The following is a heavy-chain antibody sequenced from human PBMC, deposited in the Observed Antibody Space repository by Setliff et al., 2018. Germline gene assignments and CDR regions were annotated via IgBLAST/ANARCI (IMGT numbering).Heavy chain of an antibody. J-gene: IGHJ6*02. Sequence: SETLSLTCAVYGGSFSGHYWSWIRQPPGKGLEWIGEINHSGSTNYNPSLKSRVTISVDTSKNQFSLKLSSVTAADTAVYYCARGKVLYDYVCGSYRYEDYYYGMDVWGQGTTVTVSS. CDR1: GGSFSGHY. D-gene: IGHD3-16*02. CDR2: INHSGST. V-gene: IGHV4-34*01. CDR3: ARGKVLYDYVCGSYRYEDYYYGMDV.